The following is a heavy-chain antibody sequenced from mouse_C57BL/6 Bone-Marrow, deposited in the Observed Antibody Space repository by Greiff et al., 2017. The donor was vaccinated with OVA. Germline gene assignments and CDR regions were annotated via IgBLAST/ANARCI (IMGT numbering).Heavy chain of an antibody. Sequence: DVHLVESGGGLVKPGGSLQLSCAASGFTFSSYTMSWVRQTPEKRLEWVATLSGGGGNTYYPDSVKGRFTISRDNAKNTLYLQMSSLRSEDTALYYCARRPVVRYFDVWGTGTTVTVSS. D-gene: IGHD1-1*01. J-gene: IGHJ1*03. V-gene: IGHV5-9*01. CDR3: ARRPVVRYFDV. CDR2: LSGGGGNT. CDR1: GFTFSSYT.